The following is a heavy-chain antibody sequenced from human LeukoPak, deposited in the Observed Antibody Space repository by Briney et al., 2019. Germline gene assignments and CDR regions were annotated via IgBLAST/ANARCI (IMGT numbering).Heavy chain of an antibody. CDR3: ARGGCSSTSCPSYYYYYYYMDV. J-gene: IGHJ6*03. V-gene: IGHV1-18*01. CDR1: GYTFTSYA. D-gene: IGHD2-2*01. Sequence: ASVKVSCKASGYTFTSYAMNWVRQAPGQGLEWMGWISACNGNTNYAQKLQGRVTMTTDTSTSTAYMELRSLRSDDTAVYYCARGGCSSTSCPSYYYYYYYMDVWGKGTTVTISS. CDR2: ISACNGNT.